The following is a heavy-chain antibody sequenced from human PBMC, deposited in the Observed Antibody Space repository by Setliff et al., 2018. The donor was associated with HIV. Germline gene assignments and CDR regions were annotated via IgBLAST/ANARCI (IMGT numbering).Heavy chain of an antibody. V-gene: IGHV4-34*01. Sequence: KPSETLSLTCAVYGGSFSDYYWSWIRQPPGKGLEWIGEINHSGSTNYNPSLKRRVTISVDTSKNQFSLNLTSVTAADTAVYYCARQIVSVTPEMLVVNDAFDVWGQGKMVTVSS. CDR2: INHSGST. D-gene: IGHD3-22*01. CDR1: GGSFSDYY. CDR3: ARQIVSVTPEMLVVNDAFDV. J-gene: IGHJ3*01.